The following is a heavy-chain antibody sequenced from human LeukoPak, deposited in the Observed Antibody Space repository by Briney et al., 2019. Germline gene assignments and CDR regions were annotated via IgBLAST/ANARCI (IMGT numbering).Heavy chain of an antibody. Sequence: GGSLRLSCAASGFPFSHYWMSWVRQAPGKGLGWVANIRQDGSEQYYLDSVKGRFTISKDNADNSLYLQMNSLRSADTAIYYCARGISAARRYYFDSWGRGILVTVS. CDR2: IRQDGSEQ. CDR3: ARGISAARRYYFDS. D-gene: IGHD6-6*01. CDR1: GFPFSHYW. V-gene: IGHV3-7*01. J-gene: IGHJ4*02.